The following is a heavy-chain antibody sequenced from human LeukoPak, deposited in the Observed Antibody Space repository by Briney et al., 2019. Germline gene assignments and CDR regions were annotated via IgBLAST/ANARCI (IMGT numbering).Heavy chain of an antibody. CDR2: ISGSGGST. V-gene: IGHV3-23*01. CDR1: GFTFSSYA. J-gene: IGHJ6*02. CDR3: ARLTVPGNYYYYYYGMDV. D-gene: IGHD4-11*01. Sequence: GGSLGLSCAASGFTFSSYAMSWVRQAPGKGLEWVSAISGSGGSTYYADSVKGRFTISRDNSKNTLYLQMNSLRAEDTAVYYCARLTVPGNYYYYYYGMDVWGQGTMVTVSS.